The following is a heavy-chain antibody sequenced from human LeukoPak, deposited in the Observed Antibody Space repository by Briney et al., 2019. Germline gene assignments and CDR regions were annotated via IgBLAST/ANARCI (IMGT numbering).Heavy chain of an antibody. CDR2: VNPGDSDT. Sequence: GESLKISFKGSGYSFTNYWIAWMRPRPGKGLEWMGIVNPGDSDTRYSPSFQGQVTISADKSINTAYLQWSSLKASDTAMYYCARRYSTSSVDDYWGQGTLVTVSS. CDR3: ARRYSTSSVDDY. CDR1: GYSFTNYW. V-gene: IGHV5-51*01. J-gene: IGHJ4*02. D-gene: IGHD6-6*01.